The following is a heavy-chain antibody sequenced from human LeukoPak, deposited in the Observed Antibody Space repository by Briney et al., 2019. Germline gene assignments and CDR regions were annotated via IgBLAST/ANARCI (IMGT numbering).Heavy chain of an antibody. CDR2: IYTSGST. CDR1: GGSISSYY. D-gene: IGHD4-23*01. V-gene: IGHV4-4*07. CDR3: ARAALPEVDLYGGNGNDAFDI. J-gene: IGHJ3*02. Sequence: SETLSLTCTVSGGSISSYYWSWIRQPAGKGLEWIGRIYTSGSTNYNPSLKSRVTMSVDTSKNQFSLKLSSVTAADPGVYYCARAALPEVDLYGGNGNDAFDIWGQGTMVTVSS.